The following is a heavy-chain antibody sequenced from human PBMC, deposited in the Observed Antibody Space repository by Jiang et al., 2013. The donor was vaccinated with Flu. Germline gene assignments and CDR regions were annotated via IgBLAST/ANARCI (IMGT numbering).Heavy chain of an antibody. D-gene: IGHD2-2*01. Sequence: GSGLVKPSETLSLICSVSGGSIISSDYYWGWVRQSPGKGLEWIGSIYYSGTTYYNPSLRSRVAISVDTPNNQFSLKLSSVTAADTAVYYCGRHLYCSSTTCYRFDYWGQGTLVTVSS. CDR3: GRHLYCSSTTCYRFDY. CDR1: GGSIISSDYY. CDR2: IYYSGTT. V-gene: IGHV4-39*01. J-gene: IGHJ4*02.